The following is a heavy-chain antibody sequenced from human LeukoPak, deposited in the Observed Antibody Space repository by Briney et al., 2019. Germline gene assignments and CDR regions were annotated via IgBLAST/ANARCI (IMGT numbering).Heavy chain of an antibody. Sequence: GGSLRLSCAASGFTVSSNYMSWVRQAPGKGLEWVSVIYSGGSTYYADSVKGRLTISRDNSKNTLYLQMNSLRAEDTAVYYCARSTAAIPGIDYYYMDVWGIGTTVTVSS. V-gene: IGHV3-66*02. CDR3: ARSTAAIPGIDYYYMDV. CDR1: GFTVSSNY. CDR2: IYSGGST. D-gene: IGHD2-2*02. J-gene: IGHJ6*03.